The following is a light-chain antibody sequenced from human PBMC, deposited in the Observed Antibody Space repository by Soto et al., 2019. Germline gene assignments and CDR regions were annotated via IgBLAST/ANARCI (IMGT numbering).Light chain of an antibody. V-gene: IGKV3D-20*01. CDR1: QSVSSSY. CDR3: QHYGNSPPIS. CDR2: DAS. J-gene: IGKJ5*01. Sequence: EIVLTQSPGILSLSPGESATRXXGASQSVSSSYLAWYQQKPGLAPRLXXYDASSRATGIPDRFSGSGSGTDFTLTISRLEPEDFAVYFCQHYGNSPPISFGRGTRLEIK.